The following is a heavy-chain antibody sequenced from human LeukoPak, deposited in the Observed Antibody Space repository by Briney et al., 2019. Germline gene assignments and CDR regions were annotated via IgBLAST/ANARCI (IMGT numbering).Heavy chain of an antibody. D-gene: IGHD2-2*01. J-gene: IGHJ4*02. CDR1: GFTFSDYA. CDR3: AKDYCSSSSCYLAY. CDR2: ISYDGGNK. Sequence: GRSLRLSCAASGFTFSDYAMHWVRQAPGKGLEWVSVISYDGGNKDYADSVKGRFTISRDNSKNTLYLQMNSLRAEDTAVYYCAKDYCSSSSCYLAYWGQGTLVTVSS. V-gene: IGHV3-30-3*02.